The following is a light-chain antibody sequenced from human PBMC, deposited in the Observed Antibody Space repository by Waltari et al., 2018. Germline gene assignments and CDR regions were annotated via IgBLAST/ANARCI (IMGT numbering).Light chain of an antibody. Sequence: QSALAQPASVSGSPAQSITISCTGTDSDIGAYNYVSWYQQHPGIAPKLLLYDVSDRPSGVSDRFSGSKSGKTASLTISGLQPEDAADYYCSSYTRRNTVIFGGGTKLTVV. CDR1: DSDIGAYNY. CDR3: SSYTRRNTVI. V-gene: IGLV2-14*03. CDR2: DVS. J-gene: IGLJ2*01.